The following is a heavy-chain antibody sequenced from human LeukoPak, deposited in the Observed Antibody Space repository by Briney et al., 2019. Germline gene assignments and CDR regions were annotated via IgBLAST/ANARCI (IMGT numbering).Heavy chain of an antibody. D-gene: IGHD6-19*01. Sequence: ASVKVSCKASGYTFTSYDINWVRQATGQGLEWMGWINPNSGNTGYAQKFQGRVTMTRNTSISTAYMELSSLRSEDTAVYYCARGRVVSYSSGWYVGYWGQGTLVTVSS. CDR1: GYTFTSYD. V-gene: IGHV1-8*01. CDR2: INPNSGNT. J-gene: IGHJ4*02. CDR3: ARGRVVSYSSGWYVGY.